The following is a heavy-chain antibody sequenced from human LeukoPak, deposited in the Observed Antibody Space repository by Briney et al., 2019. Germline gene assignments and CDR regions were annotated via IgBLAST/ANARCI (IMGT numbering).Heavy chain of an antibody. D-gene: IGHD5-12*01. CDR1: GYTFTNYG. V-gene: IGHV1-18*01. Sequence: ASVKVSCKASGYTFTNYGLSWLRQAPGQGLEWMGWISVYSRNTNYAQRFQGRVTVTTDTSTSTAYMELRSLRSDDTAVYYCARDREWLQGRHYFDYWGQGTLVTVSS. CDR2: ISVYSRNT. CDR3: ARDREWLQGRHYFDY. J-gene: IGHJ4*02.